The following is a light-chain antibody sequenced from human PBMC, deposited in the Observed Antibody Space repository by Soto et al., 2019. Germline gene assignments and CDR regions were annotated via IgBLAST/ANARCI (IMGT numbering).Light chain of an antibody. CDR3: ESYDSSLGGNYV. Sequence: SALSQPHSGSGAPGQRVTISCTGSSCNIGAGYDAHWFQQVPGTAPKLLIYGSTNRPSGVPDRFSGSKSGTSASLAITGLQAEDEADYYCESYDSSLGGNYVFGTGSKVTVL. J-gene: IGLJ1*01. CDR1: SCNIGAGYD. CDR2: GST. V-gene: IGLV1-40*01.